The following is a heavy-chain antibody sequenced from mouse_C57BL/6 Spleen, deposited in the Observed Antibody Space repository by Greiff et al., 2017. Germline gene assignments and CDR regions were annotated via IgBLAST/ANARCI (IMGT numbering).Heavy chain of an antibody. V-gene: IGHV5-16*01. J-gene: IGHJ4*01. Sequence: EVHLVESEGGLVQPGSSMKLSCTASGFTFSDYYMAWVRQVPEKGLEWVANINYDGSSTYYLDSLKSRFIISRDNAKNILDLQMSSLKSEDTATYYCARDSSGTGAMDYWGQGTSVTVSS. CDR1: GFTFSDYY. D-gene: IGHD3-2*02. CDR2: INYDGSST. CDR3: ARDSSGTGAMDY.